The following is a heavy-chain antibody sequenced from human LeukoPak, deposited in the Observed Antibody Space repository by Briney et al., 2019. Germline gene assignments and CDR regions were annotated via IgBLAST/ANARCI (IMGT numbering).Heavy chain of an antibody. CDR3: ARGVNWWYFDL. J-gene: IGHJ2*01. D-gene: IGHD1-1*01. Sequence: GSLRLSCAASGFTFSTYWMSWVRQAPGKGLEWVANIKRDGSDKYYVDSVKGRFTISRDNAENSLYLQMNSLRAEDTAVYYCARGVNWWYFDLWGRGTLVAVSS. CDR1: GFTFSTYW. CDR2: IKRDGSDK. V-gene: IGHV3-7*01.